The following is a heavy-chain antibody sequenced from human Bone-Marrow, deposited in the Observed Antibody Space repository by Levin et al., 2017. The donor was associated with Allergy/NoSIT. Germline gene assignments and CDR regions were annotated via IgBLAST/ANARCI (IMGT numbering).Heavy chain of an antibody. CDR2: ISGYNGDT. CDR3: ARERGILRFLEWPLSGMDV. V-gene: IGHV1-18*01. D-gene: IGHD3-3*01. Sequence: ASVKVSCKAAGYRLTNYGMSWVRQAPGQGLDWMGWISGYNGDTKYAERFQDRVTMTTDTSTTTVYMELRRLKSDDTAGYYCARERGILRFLEWPLSGMDVWGQGTTVTVSS. CDR1: GYRLTNYG. J-gene: IGHJ6*02.